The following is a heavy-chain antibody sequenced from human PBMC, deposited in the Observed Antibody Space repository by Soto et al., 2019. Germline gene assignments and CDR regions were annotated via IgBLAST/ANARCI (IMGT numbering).Heavy chain of an antibody. J-gene: IGHJ6*02. CDR1: GFTASSNY. CDR3: ARVGARGAAAGPRYYYYYGMDV. CDR2: IYSGGST. Sequence: EVQLVESGGGLIQPGGSLRLSCAASGFTASSNYMSWFRQAPGKGLEGVSVIYSGGSTYYADSVKGRFTISRGNSKNTLYLQMNSLRAEDTAVYYCARVGARGAAAGPRYYYYYGMDVWGQGTTVTVSS. D-gene: IGHD6-13*01. V-gene: IGHV3-53*01.